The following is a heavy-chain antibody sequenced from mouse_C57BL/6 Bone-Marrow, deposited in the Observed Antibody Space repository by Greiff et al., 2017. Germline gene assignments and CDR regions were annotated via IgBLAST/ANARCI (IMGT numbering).Heavy chain of an antibody. CDR1: GYTFTEYT. Sequence: QVQLQQSGAEPVKPGASVKLSCKASGYTFTEYTIHWVKQRSGQGLEWIGWFYPGSGSIKYNEKFKDKATLTADKSSSTVYMELSRLTSEDSAVYFCARHEDRPYSTVYAMDYWGQGTSVTVSS. CDR2: FYPGSGSI. J-gene: IGHJ4*01. V-gene: IGHV1-62-2*01. CDR3: ARHEDRPYSTVYAMDY. D-gene: IGHD2-5*01.